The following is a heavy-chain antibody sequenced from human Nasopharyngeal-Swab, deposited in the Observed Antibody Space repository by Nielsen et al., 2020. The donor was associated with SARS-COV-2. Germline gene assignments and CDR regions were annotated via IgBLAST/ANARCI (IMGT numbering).Heavy chain of an antibody. Sequence: SETLSLTCTVSGGSISSGGYYWSWIRQHPGKGLEWIGYIYHSGSTYYNPSLKSRVTISVDTSKNQFSLKLSSVTAADTAVYYCARGNWNDVGVYWGQGTLVTVSS. CDR1: GGSISSGGYY. D-gene: IGHD1-1*01. CDR2: IYHSGST. V-gene: IGHV4-31*03. J-gene: IGHJ4*02. CDR3: ARGNWNDVGVY.